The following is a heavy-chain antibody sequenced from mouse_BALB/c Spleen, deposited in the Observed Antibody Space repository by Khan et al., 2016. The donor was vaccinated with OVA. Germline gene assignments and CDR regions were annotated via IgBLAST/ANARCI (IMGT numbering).Heavy chain of an antibody. D-gene: IGHD2-10*02. CDR3: AKGVWSYYFALDY. V-gene: IGHV2-6-5*01. J-gene: IGHJ4*01. Sequence: QVRLQQSGPGLVAPSQSLSITCTVSGFSLTDYGVSWIRQPPGKGLEWLGVIWGGGSTYYNSALRSKLTIRKDNSKSQVFLKMNSLQTDDTAMYYCAKGVWSYYFALDYWGQGTSVTVPS. CDR2: IWGGGST. CDR1: GFSLTDYG.